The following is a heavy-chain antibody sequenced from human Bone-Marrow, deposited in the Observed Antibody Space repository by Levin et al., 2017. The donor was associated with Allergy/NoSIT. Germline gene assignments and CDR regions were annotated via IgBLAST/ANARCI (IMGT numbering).Heavy chain of an antibody. V-gene: IGHV3-23*01. CDR2: ISFSSSYI. CDR3: AKGGVIQAYSFDS. D-gene: IGHD5-18*01. Sequence: GGSLRLSFAASEFTSSMSWFRQAPGKGLEWISAISFSSSYIFHADSVKGRFTVSRDNSKNTLYLQMNSLRPEDTAVYYCAKGGVIQAYSFDSWGQGTLVTVSS. J-gene: IGHJ4*02. CDR1: EFTSS.